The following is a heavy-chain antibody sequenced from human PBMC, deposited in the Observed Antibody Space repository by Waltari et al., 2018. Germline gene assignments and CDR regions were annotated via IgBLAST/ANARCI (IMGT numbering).Heavy chain of an antibody. D-gene: IGHD5-12*01. CDR1: GFTFTRYL. CDR2: INSDGSST. V-gene: IGHV3-74*01. CDR3: VRIVAGTGEDS. J-gene: IGHJ4*02. Sequence: EVQLDESGGGLVQPGGSLRLSCSASGFTFTRYLMNWVRQAPGKGLVWVARINSDGSSTTYADSVKGRFTISRDNAKNTVYLQMNSLRPEDTAVYYCVRIVAGTGEDSWGQGTLVTVAS.